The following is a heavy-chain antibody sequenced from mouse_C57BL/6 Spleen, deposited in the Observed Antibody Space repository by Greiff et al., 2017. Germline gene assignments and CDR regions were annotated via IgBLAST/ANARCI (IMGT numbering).Heavy chain of an antibody. J-gene: IGHJ2*01. V-gene: IGHV1-63*01. CDR2: IYPGGGYT. Sequence: QVQLQQSGAELVRPGTSVKMSCKASGYTFTNYWIGWAKQRPGHGLEWIGDIYPGGGYTNYNEKFKGKATLTADKSSSTAYMQFSSLTSEDSAIYYCARSGGGRPYYFDYWGQGTTLTVSS. D-gene: IGHD3-1*01. CDR1: GYTFTNYW. CDR3: ARSGGGRPYYFDY.